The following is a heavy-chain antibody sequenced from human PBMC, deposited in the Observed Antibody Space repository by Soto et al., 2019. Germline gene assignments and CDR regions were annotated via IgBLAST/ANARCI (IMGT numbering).Heavy chain of an antibody. J-gene: IGHJ4*02. V-gene: IGHV3-23*01. CDR1: GVTFSSYA. Sequence: GGSLRLSCIASGVTFSSYAMSWVRQAPGKGLEWVSFITGSGAGTYYADSVKGRFTISRDNSKNTLYLQMNSLRAEDTALYYCAKTGQFDNWGQGTLVTVSS. D-gene: IGHD1-1*01. CDR2: ITGSGAGT. CDR3: AKTGQFDN.